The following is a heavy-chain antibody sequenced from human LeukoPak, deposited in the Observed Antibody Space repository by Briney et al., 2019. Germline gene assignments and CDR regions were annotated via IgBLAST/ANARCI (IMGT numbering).Heavy chain of an antibody. CDR3: ARDPESSSSSNVDY. J-gene: IGHJ4*02. V-gene: IGHV7-4-1*02. CDR2: INTNTGNP. D-gene: IGHD6-6*01. Sequence: GASVKVSCKASGYTFTSYDINWVRQATGQGLEWMGWINTNTGNPTYAQGFTGRFVFSLDTSVSTAYLQISSLKPEDTAVYYCARDPESSSSSNVDYWGQGALVTVSS. CDR1: GYTFTSYD.